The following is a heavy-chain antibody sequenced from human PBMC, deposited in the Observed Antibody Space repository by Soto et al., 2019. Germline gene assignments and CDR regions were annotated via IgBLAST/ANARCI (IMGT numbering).Heavy chain of an antibody. CDR1: GFTFSSHA. CDR3: ARVFITLIALNWLDP. V-gene: IGHV3-30-3*01. Sequence: GGSLRLSCAASGFTFSSHAMHWVRQAPGKGLEWVALISYDGSSKYYADSVRGRFTISRDNSKNTLYLQMNSLRVEDTAIYYCARVFITLIALNWLDPWGQGTLVTV. J-gene: IGHJ5*02. D-gene: IGHD3-22*01. CDR2: ISYDGSSK.